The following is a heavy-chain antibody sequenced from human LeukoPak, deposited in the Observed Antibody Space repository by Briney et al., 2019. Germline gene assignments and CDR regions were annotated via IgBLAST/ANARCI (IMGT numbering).Heavy chain of an antibody. CDR2: IRYDGSNK. D-gene: IGHD3-3*01. J-gene: IGHJ5*02. Sequence: PGGSLRLSCAASGFTFTNYGMHWVRQAPGKGLEWVAFIRYDGSNKYYADSVKGRFTIFRDNSKNTLYLQMNSLRAEDTAVYYCAREATIFGVVIRGFDPWGQGTLVTVSS. V-gene: IGHV3-30*02. CDR1: GFTFTNYG. CDR3: AREATIFGVVIRGFDP.